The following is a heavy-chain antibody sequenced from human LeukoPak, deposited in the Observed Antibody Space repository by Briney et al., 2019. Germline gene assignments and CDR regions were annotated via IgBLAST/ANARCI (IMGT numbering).Heavy chain of an antibody. J-gene: IGHJ6*03. CDR2: IIPIFGTA. D-gene: IGHD4-17*01. Sequence: GASVKVSCKASGGTFSSYAISWVRQAPGQGLEWMGGIIPIFGTANYAQKFQGRVTITADKSTSTAYMELSSLRSEDTAVYYCARGTTVTTYAIYYYYMDVWGKGTTVTVSS. V-gene: IGHV1-69*06. CDR3: ARGTTVTTYAIYYYYMDV. CDR1: GGTFSSYA.